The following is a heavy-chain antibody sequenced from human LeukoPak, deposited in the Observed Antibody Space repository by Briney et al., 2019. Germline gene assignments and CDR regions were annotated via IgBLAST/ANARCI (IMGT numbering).Heavy chain of an antibody. Sequence: ASVKVSCKASGYTFTSYGISWVRQAPGQGLEWMGWINPNSGGTNYAQKFQGRVTMTRDTSISTAYMELSRLRSDDTAVYYCAYLAAGYFDYWGQGTLVTVSS. V-gene: IGHV1-2*02. CDR3: AYLAAGYFDY. J-gene: IGHJ4*02. D-gene: IGHD6-25*01. CDR1: GYTFTSYG. CDR2: INPNSGGT.